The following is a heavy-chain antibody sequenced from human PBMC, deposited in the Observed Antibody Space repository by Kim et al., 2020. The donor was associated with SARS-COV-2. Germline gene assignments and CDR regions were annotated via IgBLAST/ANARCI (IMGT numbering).Heavy chain of an antibody. Sequence: ASVKVSCKASGYTFTSYGISWVRQAPGQGLEWMGWISAYNGNTNYAQKLQGRVTMTTDTSTSTAYMELRSLRSDDTAVYYCARLRWNDAPHRWFDPWGQGTLVTVSS. CDR1: GYTFTSYG. J-gene: IGHJ5*02. D-gene: IGHD1-1*01. CDR2: ISAYNGNT. V-gene: IGHV1-18*01. CDR3: ARLRWNDAPHRWFDP.